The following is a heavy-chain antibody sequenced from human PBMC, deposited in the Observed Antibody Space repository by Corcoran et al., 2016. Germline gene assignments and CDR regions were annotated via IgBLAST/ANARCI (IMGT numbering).Heavy chain of an antibody. J-gene: IGHJ4*02. D-gene: IGHD3-10*01. CDR2: IKSKTDGGTT. Sequence: EVQLVESGGGLVKPGGSLRLSCAASGFTFSNAWMSWVRQAPGKGLEWVGRIKSKTDGGTTDYAAPVKGRFTISREDSKNTLYLQMNSLKTEDTAVYYCTTDPGGVYFDYWGQGTLVTVSS. CDR3: TTDPGGVYFDY. V-gene: IGHV3-15*01. CDR1: GFTFSNAW.